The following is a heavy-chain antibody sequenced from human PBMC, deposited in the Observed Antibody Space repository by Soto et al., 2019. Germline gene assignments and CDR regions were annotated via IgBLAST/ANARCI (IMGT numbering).Heavy chain of an antibody. CDR3: EKDPYYYDSSGYSGWFDP. V-gene: IGHV3-23*01. D-gene: IGHD3-22*01. J-gene: IGHJ5*02. CDR1: GFTFSSYA. Sequence: GGSLRLSCAASGFTFSSYAMSWVRQAPGKGLEWVSAISGSGGSTYYAYSVKGRLTISRDNSKNTLYLQMNSLRAEDTAVYYCEKDPYYYDSSGYSGWFDPWGQGTLVTVSS. CDR2: ISGSGGST.